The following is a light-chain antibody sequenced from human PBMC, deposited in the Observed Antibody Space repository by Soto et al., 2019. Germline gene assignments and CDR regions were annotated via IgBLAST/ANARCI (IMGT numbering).Light chain of an antibody. V-gene: IGLV2-14*03. Sequence: QSALTQPTSVSGSPGQSITISCTGNHNDIGTYDYVSWYQQHPGRAPRLLIHGVTTRPSGISGRFSASKSGLTASLTISGLQPEDAADYYCQSYDSSLSGSYVFGTGTKVTVL. J-gene: IGLJ1*01. CDR1: HNDIGTYDY. CDR2: GVT. CDR3: QSYDSSLSGSYV.